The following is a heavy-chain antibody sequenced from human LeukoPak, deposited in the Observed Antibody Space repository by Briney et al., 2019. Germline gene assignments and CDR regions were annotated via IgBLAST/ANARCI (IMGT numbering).Heavy chain of an antibody. CDR1: GFSFRSYG. Sequence: GGSLRLSCAASGFSFRSYGMHWARQAPGKGLEWLSFIQYDGSDKYYAESVKGRLTISRDNSKNTLYLQMNSLRPEDTAVYYCAKWGVGSKYVLQHWGQGTLVTVSS. CDR2: IQYDGSDK. D-gene: IGHD3-16*01. J-gene: IGHJ1*01. V-gene: IGHV3-30*02. CDR3: AKWGVGSKYVLQH.